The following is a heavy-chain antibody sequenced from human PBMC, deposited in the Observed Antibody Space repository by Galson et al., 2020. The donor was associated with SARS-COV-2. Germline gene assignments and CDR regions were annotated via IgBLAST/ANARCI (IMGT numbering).Heavy chain of an antibody. D-gene: IGHD6-13*01. CDR3: ARIGPTAGAFDAFDI. J-gene: IGHJ3*02. CDR1: GDSISSHNW. Sequence: SETLSLTCAVSGDSISSHNWWSWVRQYPGKGLEWIGEIHHSGSTNYNPSLKSRVTISVDKSQNQFSLNLRSMTAADTAVYFCARIGPTAGAFDAFDIWGQGPMVSVAS. CDR2: IHHSGST. V-gene: IGHV4-4*02.